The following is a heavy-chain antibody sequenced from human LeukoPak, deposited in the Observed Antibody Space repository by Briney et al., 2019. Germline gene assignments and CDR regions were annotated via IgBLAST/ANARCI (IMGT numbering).Heavy chain of an antibody. CDR2: MNPNSGNT. CDR3: ARWRVLRFLEWSKMYYFDY. V-gene: IGHV1-8*01. D-gene: IGHD3-3*01. CDR1: GYTFTSYD. J-gene: IGHJ4*02. Sequence: EASVKVSCKASGYTFTSYDINWVRQATGQGLEWMGWMNPNSGNTGYAQKFQGRVTMTRNTSISTAYMELSSLRSEDTAVYYCARWRVLRFLEWSKMYYFDYWGQGTLVTVSS.